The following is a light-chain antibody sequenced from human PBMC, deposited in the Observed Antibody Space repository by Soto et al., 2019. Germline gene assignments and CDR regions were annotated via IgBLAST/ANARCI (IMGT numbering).Light chain of an antibody. CDR1: QGISNY. J-gene: IGKJ3*01. CDR3: QKYNSALFT. Sequence: DIQMSQSPSTLSASVGDRVTITCRASQGISNYLAWYQQKPGKVPKLLIYAASTLQSGVPSRFSGSGSGTDFTLTISSLQPEDVATYYCQKYNSALFTFGPGTKVDIK. CDR2: AAS. V-gene: IGKV1-27*01.